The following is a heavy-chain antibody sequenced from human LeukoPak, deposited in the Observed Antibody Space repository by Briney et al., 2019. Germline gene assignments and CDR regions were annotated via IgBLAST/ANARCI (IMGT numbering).Heavy chain of an antibody. V-gene: IGHV3-23*01. J-gene: IGHJ4*02. CDR3: AKGRNAVVPAAMSPDS. CDR1: GFTFSSYA. CDR2: ISGSGGST. Sequence: GGSLRLSCAASGFTFSSYAMSWVRQAPGKGLEWVSAISGSGGSTYYADSVKGRFTISRDNSKNTLYLQMNSLRAEDTAVYYCAKGRNAVVPAAMSPDSWGQGTLVTVSS. D-gene: IGHD2-2*01.